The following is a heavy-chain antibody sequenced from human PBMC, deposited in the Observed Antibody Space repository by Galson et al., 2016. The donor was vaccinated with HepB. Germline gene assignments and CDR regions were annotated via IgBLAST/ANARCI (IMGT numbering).Heavy chain of an antibody. CDR1: GFSFSAYW. CDR3: AREGLSDYGDYKYYYYALDV. J-gene: IGHJ6*02. V-gene: IGHV3-7*01. Sequence: SLRLSCAASGFSFSAYWMSWVRQSPGKGLEWVANIKQDGSEKYYVDSVKGRFTISRDNAKNSLYLQMNSLRAEDTAVYYCAREGLSDYGDYKYYYYALDVWGQGTTVTVSS. CDR2: IKQDGSEK. D-gene: IGHD4-17*01.